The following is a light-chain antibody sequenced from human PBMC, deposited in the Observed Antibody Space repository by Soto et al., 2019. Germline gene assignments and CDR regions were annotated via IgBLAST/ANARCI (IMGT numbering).Light chain of an antibody. J-gene: IGLJ3*02. V-gene: IGLV2-14*01. CDR1: NSDVGGYDY. CDR2: EVK. CDR3: LSYTSNIPWV. Sequence: QSALTQPASVSASPGQSITISCTGTNSDVGGYDYVSWYQQHPHSAPKLIIYEVKNRPSGVSNRFYGSKSGNTASLTISGLQAEDEGDYYCLSYTSNIPWVFGGGTKVTVL.